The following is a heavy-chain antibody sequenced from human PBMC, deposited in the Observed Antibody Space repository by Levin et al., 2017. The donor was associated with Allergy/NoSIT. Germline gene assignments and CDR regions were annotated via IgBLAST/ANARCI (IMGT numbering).Heavy chain of an antibody. Sequence: GESLKISCKASGYTFTNSYIYWVRQAPGQGLEWMGWINPNTGVTNYAQKLQGRVTMTRDTSISTAYMELRSLRSDDTAIYYCATRASYCISTSCAPDYWGQGTLVTVSS. CDR2: INPNTGVT. D-gene: IGHD2-2*01. CDR3: ATRASYCISTSCAPDY. J-gene: IGHJ4*02. V-gene: IGHV1-2*02. CDR1: GYTFTNSY.